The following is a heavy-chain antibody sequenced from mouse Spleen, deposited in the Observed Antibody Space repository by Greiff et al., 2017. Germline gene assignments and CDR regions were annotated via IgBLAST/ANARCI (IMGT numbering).Heavy chain of an antibody. CDR2: IYPGDGST. Sequence: VKLMESGPELVKPGASVKMSCKASGYTFTSYYIHWVKQRPGQGLEWIGWIYPGDGSTKYNEKFKGKTTLTADKSSSTAYMLLSSLTSEDSAIYFCARLGRAMDYWGQGTSVTVSS. CDR1: GYTFTSYY. V-gene: IGHV1S56*01. J-gene: IGHJ4*01. CDR3: ARLGRAMDY.